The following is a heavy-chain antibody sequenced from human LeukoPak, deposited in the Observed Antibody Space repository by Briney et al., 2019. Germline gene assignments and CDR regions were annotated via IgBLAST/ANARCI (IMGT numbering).Heavy chain of an antibody. J-gene: IGHJ5*02. CDR3: ARESCSSTSCYLGWFDP. D-gene: IGHD2-2*01. V-gene: IGHV1-69*04. CDR2: IIPNFGIA. Sequence: ASVKVSCKASGGTFSSYAISWVRQAPGQGLEWMGRIIPNFGIANYAQKFQGRVTITADKSTSTAYMELSSLRSEDTAVYYCARESCSSTSCYLGWFDPWGQGTLVTVSS. CDR1: GGTFSSYA.